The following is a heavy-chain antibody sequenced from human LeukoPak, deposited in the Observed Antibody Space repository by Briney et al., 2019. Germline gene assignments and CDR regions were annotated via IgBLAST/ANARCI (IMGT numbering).Heavy chain of an antibody. Sequence: SGPTLVKPTQTLTLTCTFSGFSLSTSGVGVGWIRQPPGKALEWLALIYWNDDKRYSPSLKSRLTITKDTSKNQVVLTMTNIDPVDTATYYCAHTPDYGDYEIGFDYWGQGTLVTVSS. D-gene: IGHD4-17*01. V-gene: IGHV2-5*01. CDR3: AHTPDYGDYEIGFDY. J-gene: IGHJ4*02. CDR1: GFSLSTSGVG. CDR2: IYWNDDK.